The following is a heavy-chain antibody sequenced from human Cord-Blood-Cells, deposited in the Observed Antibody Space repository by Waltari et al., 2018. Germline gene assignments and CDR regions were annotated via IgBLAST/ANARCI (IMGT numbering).Heavy chain of an antibody. CDR1: GFTFSNAW. CDR2: NKSKTDGGTT. CDR3: TTDPHYWYFDL. Sequence: EVQLVESGGGLVKPGGSLRLSCAASGFTFSNAWMSWVRQAPGKGLEWVGRNKSKTDGGTTDYAAPVKGRCTISRDDSKNTLYLQMNSLKTEDTAVYYCTTDPHYWYFDLWGRGTLVTVSS. J-gene: IGHJ2*01. V-gene: IGHV3-15*01.